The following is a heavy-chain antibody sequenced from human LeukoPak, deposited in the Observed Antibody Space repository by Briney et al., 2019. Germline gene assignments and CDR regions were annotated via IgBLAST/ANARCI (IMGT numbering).Heavy chain of an antibody. CDR3: AKTFSGYSGYGIFDY. V-gene: IGHV3-23*01. J-gene: IGHJ4*02. CDR2: INGSGGST. D-gene: IGHD5-12*01. CDR1: GFTFSSYA. Sequence: GGSLRLSCSASGFTFSSYAMSWVRQAPGKGLEWVSAINGSGGSTYYADSVKGRFTISRDNSKNTLYLQMNSLRAEDTAVYYCAKTFSGYSGYGIFDYWGQGTLVAVSS.